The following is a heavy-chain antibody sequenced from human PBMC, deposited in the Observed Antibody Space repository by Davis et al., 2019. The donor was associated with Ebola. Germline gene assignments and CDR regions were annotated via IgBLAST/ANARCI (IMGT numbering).Heavy chain of an antibody. CDR3: ARDGPNYDVDY. J-gene: IGHJ4*02. CDR1: GFRFSNYA. CDR2: ISDSGGST. D-gene: IGHD3-22*01. Sequence: GGSLRLSCAASGFRFSNYAMSWVRQAPGKGLEWVSGISDSGGSTFYPDSVKGRFTISRDASKNTLYLQMNSLRVDDTAVYFCARDGPNYDVDYWGQGTLVTVSS. V-gene: IGHV3-23*01.